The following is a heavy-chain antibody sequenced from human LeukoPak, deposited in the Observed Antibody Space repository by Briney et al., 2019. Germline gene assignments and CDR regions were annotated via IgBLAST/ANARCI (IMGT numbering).Heavy chain of an antibody. CDR2: IYYSGST. D-gene: IGHD3-10*01. V-gene: IGHV4-59*08. Sequence: SEXXSLTCTVSGGPISXYFWSWVRXPPGKGLEXIGYIYYSGSTNYNPSLKSRVTMSLDTSKNQFSLKLTSVTAADTAVYYCARHGGVVRGQGSDAFDIWGQGTMVTVSS. CDR3: ARHGGVVRGQGSDAFDI. J-gene: IGHJ3*02. CDR1: GGPISXYF.